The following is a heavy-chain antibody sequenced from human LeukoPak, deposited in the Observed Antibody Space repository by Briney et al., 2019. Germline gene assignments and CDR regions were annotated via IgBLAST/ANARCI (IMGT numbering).Heavy chain of an antibody. Sequence: SETLSLTCAVYGGFFSGYYWSWIRQPPGKGLEWIGEINHSGSTNYNPSLKSRVTISVDTSKNQFSLKLSSVTAADTAVYYCARGRQHFYCSSTSCYTGHSNWFDPWGQGTLVTVSS. V-gene: IGHV4-34*01. CDR2: INHSGST. CDR3: ARGRQHFYCSSTSCYTGHSNWFDP. J-gene: IGHJ5*02. D-gene: IGHD2-2*02. CDR1: GGFFSGYY.